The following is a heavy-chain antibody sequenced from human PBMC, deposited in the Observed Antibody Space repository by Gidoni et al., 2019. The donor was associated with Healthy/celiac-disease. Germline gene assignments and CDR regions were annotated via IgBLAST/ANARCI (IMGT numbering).Heavy chain of an antibody. D-gene: IGHD5-12*01. Sequence: QVTLKESGPALVKPTQTLTLTCTFSGFSLSTSGMRVSWIRQPPGKALEWLARIDWDDDKFYSTSLKTRLTISKDTSKNQVVLTMTNMDPVDTATYYCARDIVSNDAFDIWGQGTMVTVSS. CDR1: GFSLSTSGMR. CDR3: ARDIVSNDAFDI. V-gene: IGHV2-70*04. J-gene: IGHJ3*02. CDR2: IDWDDDK.